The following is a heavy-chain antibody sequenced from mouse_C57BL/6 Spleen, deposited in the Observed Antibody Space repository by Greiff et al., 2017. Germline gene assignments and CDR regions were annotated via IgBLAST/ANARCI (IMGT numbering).Heavy chain of an antibody. CDR3: ASITTVVEDYYAMDY. CDR2: LWSGGST. Sequence: QVQLQQSGPGLVQPSQSLSITCTVSGFSLTSYGVHWVRQSPGKGLEWLGVLWSGGSTDYNAAFISRLSISKDNSKSQVFFKMNSLQADDTAIYYGASITTVVEDYYAMDYWGQGTSVTVSS. J-gene: IGHJ4*01. D-gene: IGHD1-1*01. CDR1: GFSLTSYG. V-gene: IGHV2-2*01.